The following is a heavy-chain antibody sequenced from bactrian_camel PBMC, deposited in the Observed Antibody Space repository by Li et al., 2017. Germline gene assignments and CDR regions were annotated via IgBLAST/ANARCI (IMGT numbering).Heavy chain of an antibody. CDR3: VGRPFQRFCSPSADFAY. CDR1: GFTDDRPC. D-gene: IGHD4*01. J-gene: IGHJ6*01. CDR2: IDKDGTT. Sequence: HVQLVESGGDSVQAGGSLRLSCEASGFTDDRPCMGWLRQAPGKEREGVAAIDKDGTTSYATSVEGRFTISTDNAANILYLQMEALKPEDTARYYCVGRPFQRFCSPSADFAYKGRGTQVTVS. V-gene: IGHV3S55*01.